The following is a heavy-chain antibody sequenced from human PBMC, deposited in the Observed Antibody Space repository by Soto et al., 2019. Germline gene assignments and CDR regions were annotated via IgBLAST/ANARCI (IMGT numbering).Heavy chain of an antibody. Sequence: QITLKESGPTLVKPTQTLTLTCTFSGFSLSTSGVGVGWIRQPPGKALEWLALIYWDDNKRYSPSLKSRLTITKDTSKNQVVLTMTNMDPVDTATYYCAHSGSMIVVNAFDIWGQGTMVTVSS. CDR3: AHSGSMIVVNAFDI. CDR2: IYWDDNK. CDR1: GFSLSTSGVG. D-gene: IGHD3-22*01. V-gene: IGHV2-5*02. J-gene: IGHJ3*02.